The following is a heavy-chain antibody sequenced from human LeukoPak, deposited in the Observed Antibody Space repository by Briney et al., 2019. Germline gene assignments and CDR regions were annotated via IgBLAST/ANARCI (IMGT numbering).Heavy chain of an antibody. CDR1: GGSISSSY. V-gene: IGHV4-59*08. CDR2: IYYTGST. Sequence: PSETLSLTCTVSGGSISSSYWSWVRQPPGKGLEWIGYIYYTGSTTYNPSLKSRVTISVDTSKNQFSLKLSSVTAADTAVYYCAALHYYDSSGYGWFDPWGQGTLVTVSS. CDR3: AALHYYDSSGYGWFDP. D-gene: IGHD3-22*01. J-gene: IGHJ5*02.